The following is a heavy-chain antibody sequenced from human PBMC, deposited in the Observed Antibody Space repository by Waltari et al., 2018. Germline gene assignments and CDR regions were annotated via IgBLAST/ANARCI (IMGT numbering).Heavy chain of an antibody. CDR2: ISSSSSTI. D-gene: IGHD6-19*01. CDR1: GFTFSSYS. CDR3: AANSGWYIRGFDY. V-gene: IGHV3-48*01. Sequence: EVQLVESGGGLVQPGGSLRLSCAASGFTFSSYSMNWVRQAPGKGLEWVSYISSSSSTIYYADSVKGRFTISRDNAKNSLYLQMNSLRAEDTAVYYCAANSGWYIRGFDYWGQGTLVTVSS. J-gene: IGHJ4*02.